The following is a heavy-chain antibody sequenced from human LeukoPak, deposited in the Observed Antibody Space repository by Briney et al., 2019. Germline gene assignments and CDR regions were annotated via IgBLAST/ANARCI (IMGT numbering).Heavy chain of an antibody. CDR2: INPNSGGT. V-gene: IGHV1-2*02. CDR1: GYTFTGYY. Sequence: ASVKVSCKASGYTFTGYYMHWVRQAPGQGLEWMGWINPNSGGTNYAQKFQGRVTMTRDTSISTAYMELSRLRSDDTAVYYCARILLKYSPDFRGSDYWGQGTLVTVSS. CDR3: ARILLKYSPDFRGSDY. J-gene: IGHJ4*02. D-gene: IGHD3-3*01.